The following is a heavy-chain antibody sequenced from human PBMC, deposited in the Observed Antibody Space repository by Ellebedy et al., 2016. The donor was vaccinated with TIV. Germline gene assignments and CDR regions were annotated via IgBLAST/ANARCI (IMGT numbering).Heavy chain of an antibody. CDR3: ARVAVPAVDYYGMDV. D-gene: IGHD2-2*01. V-gene: IGHV1-46*01. CDR2: INPSGGST. CDR1: GYTFTSYY. Sequence: AASVKVSCKASGYTFTSYYMHWVRQAPGQGLEWMGIINPSGGSTSYAQKFQGRVTMTRDTSTSTVYMELSSLRSEDTAVYYCARVAVPAVDYYGMDVWGQGTTVTVSS. J-gene: IGHJ6*02.